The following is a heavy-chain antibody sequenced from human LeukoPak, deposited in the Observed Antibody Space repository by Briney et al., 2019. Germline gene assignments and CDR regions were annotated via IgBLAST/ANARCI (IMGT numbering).Heavy chain of an antibody. CDR3: ATDLDYYYYMDV. V-gene: IGHV3-48*01. CDR2: VTSTSNSI. J-gene: IGHJ6*03. CDR1: GFTFSDYS. Sequence: GGSLRLSCAASGFTFSDYSMNWVRQAPGKGLEWVAYVTSTSNSIHYADSVKGRFTISRDNSKNTLYLQMDSLRAEDTAVYYCATDLDYYYYMDVWGKGTTVTISS.